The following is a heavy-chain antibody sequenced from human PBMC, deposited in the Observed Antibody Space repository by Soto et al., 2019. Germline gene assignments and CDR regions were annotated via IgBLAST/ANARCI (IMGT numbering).Heavy chain of an antibody. CDR2: IWLDGSDK. D-gene: IGHD5-12*01. Sequence: QVQLVESGGGVVQPGTSLRLSCAASGFTFSSYGMHWVRQAPGKGLEWVAVIWLDGSDKYYVDSVKGRFTISRDNSKNTLDLQMNSLRAEDTAVYYCVREAIVASTVPHNWVDSWGQGTLVTVSS. CDR3: VREAIVASTVPHNWVDS. V-gene: IGHV3-33*01. J-gene: IGHJ5*01. CDR1: GFTFSSYG.